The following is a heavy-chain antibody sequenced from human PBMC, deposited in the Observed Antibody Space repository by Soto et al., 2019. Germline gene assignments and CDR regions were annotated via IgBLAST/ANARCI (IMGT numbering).Heavy chain of an antibody. CDR1: GGTFSSYA. J-gene: IGHJ4*02. Sequence: GASVKVSCKASGGTFSSYAISWVRQAPGQGLEWMGGIIPISGTANYAQKFQGRVTITADESTSTAYMELSSLRSEDTAVYYCARDTLMAAGDWGQGTLVTVSS. CDR2: IIPISGTA. D-gene: IGHD6-25*01. CDR3: ARDTLMAAGD. V-gene: IGHV1-69*13.